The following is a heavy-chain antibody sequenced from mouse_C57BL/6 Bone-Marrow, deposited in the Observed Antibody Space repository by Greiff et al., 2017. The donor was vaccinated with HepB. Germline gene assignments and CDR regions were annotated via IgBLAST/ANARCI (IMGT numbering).Heavy chain of an antibody. CDR3: ASYSNYYYAMDY. CDR2: IYPGDGDT. Sequence: QVQLQQSGPELVKPGASVKISCKASGYAFSSSWMNWVKQRPGKGLEWIGRIYPGDGDTNYNGKFKGKATMTADKSSSTAYMQLSSLTSEDSAVYFCASYSNYYYAMDYCGQGTSVTVSS. J-gene: IGHJ4*01. CDR1: GYAFSSSW. D-gene: IGHD2-5*01. V-gene: IGHV1-82*01.